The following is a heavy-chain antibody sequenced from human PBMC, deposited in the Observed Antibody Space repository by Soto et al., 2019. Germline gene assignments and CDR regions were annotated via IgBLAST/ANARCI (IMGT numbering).Heavy chain of an antibody. CDR3: ARDTVLTGMFDF. D-gene: IGHD4-17*01. Sequence: ASETLSLTCTVSGGSIGSYHWSWVRQPPGKGLEWIASVYYTGTTNYNPSLGSRVTISIDAPGNRFSMEITSVTAADTAIYYCARDTVLTGMFDFWGQGTLVTVSS. CDR2: VYYTGTT. CDR1: GGSIGSYH. V-gene: IGHV4-59*01. J-gene: IGHJ4*02.